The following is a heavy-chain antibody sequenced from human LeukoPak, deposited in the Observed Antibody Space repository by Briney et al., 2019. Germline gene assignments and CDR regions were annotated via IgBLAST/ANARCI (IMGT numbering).Heavy chain of an antibody. V-gene: IGHV4-59*12. D-gene: IGHD5-18*01. CDR1: GGSISNYY. CDR2: IYYTGNT. J-gene: IGHJ5*02. CDR3: ASSLGYSYVQNWFDP. Sequence: SETLSLTCTVSGGSISNYYWSWIRQSPGKGLEWIGYIYYTGNTNYNPSLESRVIISVDTSKNQFSLKLSSVTAADTAVYYCASSLGYSYVQNWFDPWGQGTLVTVSS.